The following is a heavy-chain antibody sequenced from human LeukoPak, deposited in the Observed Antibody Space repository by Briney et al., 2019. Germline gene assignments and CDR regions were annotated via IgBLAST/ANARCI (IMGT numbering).Heavy chain of an antibody. V-gene: IGHV1-18*04. D-gene: IGHD3-3*01. J-gene: IGHJ4*02. Sequence: ASVKVSCKASGYTFTGYYMHWVRQAPGQGLEWMGWISAYNGNTNYAQKLQGRVTMTTDTSTSTAYMELRSLRSDDTAVYYCARGRGRITIFGVVTRKPYYFDYWGQGTLVTVSS. CDR3: ARGRGRITIFGVVTRKPYYFDY. CDR1: GYTFTGYY. CDR2: ISAYNGNT.